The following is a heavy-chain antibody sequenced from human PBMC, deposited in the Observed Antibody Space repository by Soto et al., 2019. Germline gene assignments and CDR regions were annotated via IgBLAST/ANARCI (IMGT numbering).Heavy chain of an antibody. J-gene: IGHJ1*01. CDR2: FDPEDGET. CDR3: ATRPTYYYDSSGYRKYFQH. CDR1: GYTLTELS. Sequence: GASVKVSCKVSGYTLTELSMHWVRQAPGKGLEWMGGFDPEDGETIYAQKFQGRVTMTEDTSTDTAYMELSSLRSEDTAVYYCATRPTYYYDSSGYRKYFQHWGQGTLVTVSS. V-gene: IGHV1-24*01. D-gene: IGHD3-22*01.